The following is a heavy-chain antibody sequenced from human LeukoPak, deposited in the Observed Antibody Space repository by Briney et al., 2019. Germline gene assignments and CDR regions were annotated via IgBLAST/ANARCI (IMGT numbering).Heavy chain of an antibody. Sequence: SETLSLTCRVSGGSISSYYWSWVRQPPGKGLEWIGYIYHSGTTNYNPSLKSRVTISVDTSKNQFSLKLSSVTAADTAVYYCAGGGQWLSFDYWGQGTLVTVSS. CDR1: GGSISSYY. CDR2: IYHSGTT. CDR3: AGGGQWLSFDY. V-gene: IGHV4-59*01. D-gene: IGHD6-19*01. J-gene: IGHJ4*02.